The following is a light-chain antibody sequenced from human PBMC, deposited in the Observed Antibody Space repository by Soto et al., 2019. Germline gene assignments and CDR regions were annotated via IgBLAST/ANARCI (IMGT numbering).Light chain of an antibody. V-gene: IGKV3-11*01. CDR3: QQRNRWPPVT. CDR2: DVS. Sequence: EVVLTQSPATLSLSPGERATLSCRASQSVTKYLAWYQQKPGQALRLLIYDVSKRATGIPARFSGSGSETDFTLTISSLEPGDFAVYYCQQRNRWPPVTFGGGTRVEIK. CDR1: QSVTKY. J-gene: IGKJ4*01.